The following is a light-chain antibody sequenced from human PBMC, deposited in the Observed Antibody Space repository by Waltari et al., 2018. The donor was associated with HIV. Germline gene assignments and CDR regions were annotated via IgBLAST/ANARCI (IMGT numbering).Light chain of an antibody. CDR1: SFNFGRNS. CDR2: PDT. CDR3: ATWDDSLNGVL. Sequence: SVLTQPPSASGTPGQKVTISCSCNSFNFGRNSVFRYQQLPGAAPNLLIYPDTQRPSGVPDRFSGSKSGTSASLAISGLWSEDEAVYSCATWDDSLNGVLFGGGTNLNVL. V-gene: IGLV1-47*03. J-gene: IGLJ2*01.